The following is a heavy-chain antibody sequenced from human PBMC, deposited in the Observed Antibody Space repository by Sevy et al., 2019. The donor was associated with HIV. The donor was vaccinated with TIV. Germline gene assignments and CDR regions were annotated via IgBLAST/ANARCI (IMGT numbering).Heavy chain of an antibody. J-gene: IGHJ3*02. CDR2: ISWNSGSI. CDR1: GFTFDDYA. V-gene: IGHV3-9*01. Sequence: GGSLRLSCAASGFTFDDYAMHWVRQAPGKGLEWVSGISWNSGSIGYADSVKGRFTISRDNAKNSLYLQMNSLRAEDTALYYCAKDISGGFDAFDIWGQGTMVTVSS. CDR3: AKDISGGFDAFDI. D-gene: IGHD1-26*01.